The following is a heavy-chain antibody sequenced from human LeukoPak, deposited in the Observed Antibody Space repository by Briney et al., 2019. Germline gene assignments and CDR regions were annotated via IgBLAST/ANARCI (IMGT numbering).Heavy chain of an antibody. CDR1: GYMFSNYG. Sequence: GASVKVSCKASGYMFSNYGISWVRQAPGQGLEWMGWIRVYNGNTNYAQKFQGRLTMTTDTSTSTAYMELRSLTSDDTAIYYCARASAHWSDYWGQATLVTVSS. J-gene: IGHJ4*02. V-gene: IGHV1-18*01. D-gene: IGHD2-8*02. CDR3: ARASAHWSDY. CDR2: IRVYNGNT.